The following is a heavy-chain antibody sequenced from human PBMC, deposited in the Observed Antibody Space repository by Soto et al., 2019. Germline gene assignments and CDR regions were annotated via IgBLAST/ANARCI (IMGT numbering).Heavy chain of an antibody. CDR2: IYNNGRA. CDR1: GGSISSSS. CDR3: ARARFCTSTSCYHYFDF. J-gene: IGHJ4*02. Sequence: SETLSLTCTVSGGSISSSSWSWIRQPPGRGLEWIGYIYNNGRADYNPSLKSRVTISVDTSKNHFSLKLSSVTPADTAVYYCARARFCTSTSCYHYFDFWGQGTLVTVSS. V-gene: IGHV4-59*01. D-gene: IGHD2-2*01.